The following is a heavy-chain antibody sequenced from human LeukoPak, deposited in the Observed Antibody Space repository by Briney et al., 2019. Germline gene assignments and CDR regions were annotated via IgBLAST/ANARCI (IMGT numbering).Heavy chain of an antibody. J-gene: IGHJ4*02. CDR2: ISDSGSLT. CDR3: AKDARRTNGWYFFDY. D-gene: IGHD6-19*01. Sequence: QPGGSLGLSCAASGFAFNSQAMGWVRQAPGKGLEWVSVISDSGSLTYYADSVKGRFTISRDNSKNALFLQMNSLRAEDTAVYYCAKDARRTNGWYFFDYWGQGTLVTVSS. V-gene: IGHV3-23*01. CDR1: GFAFNSQA.